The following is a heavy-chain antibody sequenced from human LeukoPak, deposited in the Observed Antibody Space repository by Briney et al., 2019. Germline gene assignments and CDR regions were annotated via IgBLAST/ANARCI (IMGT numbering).Heavy chain of an antibody. D-gene: IGHD6-13*01. J-gene: IGHJ4*02. CDR2: INPSGGST. CDR1: GYSFTSYY. CDR3: ARAKSIAAAGN. Sequence: ASVKVSCKASGYSFTSYYMHWVRQAPGQGLEWMGKINPSGGSTSYTQKKFQGRVTMTRDTSTSTVYMELSRLRSDDTAVYYCARAKSIAAAGNWGQGTLVTVSS. V-gene: IGHV1-46*01.